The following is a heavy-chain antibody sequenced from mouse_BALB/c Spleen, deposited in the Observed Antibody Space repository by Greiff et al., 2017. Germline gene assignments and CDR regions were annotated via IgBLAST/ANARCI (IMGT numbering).Heavy chain of an antibody. V-gene: IGHV5-15*02. CDR3: ARDEGSLDY. Sequence: DVKLVESGGGLVQPGGSRKLSCAASGFTFSDYGMAWVRQAPGKGPEWVAFISNLAYSIYYADTVTGRFTISRENAKNTLYLEMSSLRSEDTAMYYCARDEGSLDYWGQGTTLTVSS. CDR1: GFTFSDYG. D-gene: IGHD1-1*02. J-gene: IGHJ2*01. CDR2: ISNLAYSI.